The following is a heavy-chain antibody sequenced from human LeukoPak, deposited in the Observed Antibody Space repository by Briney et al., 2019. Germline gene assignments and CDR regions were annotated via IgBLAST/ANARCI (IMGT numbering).Heavy chain of an antibody. D-gene: IGHD1-26*01. CDR2: ISSSGSTI. CDR1: GFTFSSYE. J-gene: IGHJ4*02. CDR3: AKDRTVGATPGFDY. Sequence: GGSLRLSCAASGFTFSSYEMNWVRQAPGKGLEWVSYISSSGSTIYYADSVKGRFTISRDNSKNTLYLQMNSLRAEDTAVYYCAKDRTVGATPGFDYWGQGTLVTVSS. V-gene: IGHV3-48*03.